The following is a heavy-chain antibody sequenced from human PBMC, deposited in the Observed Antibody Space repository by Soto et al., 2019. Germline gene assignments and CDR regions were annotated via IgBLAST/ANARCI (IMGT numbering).Heavy chain of an antibody. V-gene: IGHV4-34*01. D-gene: IGHD4-4*01. J-gene: IGHJ4*02. Sequence: SETLSLTFAVYGGSFSGYYWSWIRQPPGKGLEWIGEINHSGSTNYNPSLKSRVTISVDTSKNQFSLKLSSVTAADTAVYYCARGEYSNGTLMRYWGQGTLVTVSS. CDR1: GGSFSGYY. CDR3: ARGEYSNGTLMRY. CDR2: INHSGST.